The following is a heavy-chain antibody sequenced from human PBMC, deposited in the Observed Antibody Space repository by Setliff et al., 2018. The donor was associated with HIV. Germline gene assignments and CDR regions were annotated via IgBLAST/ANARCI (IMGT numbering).Heavy chain of an antibody. CDR3: ARAGSEEFLEWFIDY. CDR1: GYIFTHYW. J-gene: IGHJ4*02. CDR2: IYPNDFDT. Sequence: GESLKISCKGSGYIFTHYWIGWVRQMPGKGLECMGIIYPNDFDTKYSPSFQGQVTISADKSIKTAYLQWSSLKASDTAMYYCARAGSEEFLEWFIDYWGQGTLVTVSS. V-gene: IGHV5-51*01. D-gene: IGHD3-3*01.